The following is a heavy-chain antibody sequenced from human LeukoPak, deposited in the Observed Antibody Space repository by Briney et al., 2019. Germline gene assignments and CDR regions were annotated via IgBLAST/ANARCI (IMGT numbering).Heavy chain of an antibody. J-gene: IGHJ6*01. V-gene: IGHV1-69*13. D-gene: IGHD2-15*01. CDR3: ARAFRGPYYYYGMAV. Sequence: ASVKVSCKASGGTFSSYAISWVRQAPGQGLEWMGGIIPIFGTANYAQKFQGRVTITADESTSTAYMELSSLRSEDTAVYYCARAFRGPYYYYGMAVWGQGTTVTVSS. CDR2: IIPIFGTA. CDR1: GGTFSSYA.